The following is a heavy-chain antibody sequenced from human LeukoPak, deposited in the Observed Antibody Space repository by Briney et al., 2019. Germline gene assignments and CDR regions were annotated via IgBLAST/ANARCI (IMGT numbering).Heavy chain of an antibody. CDR2: ISGSGGST. V-gene: IGHV3-23*01. Sequence: GGSLRLSCAASGFTFSSYAMSWVRQAPGEGLEWVSAISGSGGSTYYADCVKRRFAISRDNSKNTLYLQMNSLRAEDTAVYYCAKAPTGGSYLGDYWGQGTLVTVSS. CDR3: AKAPTGGSYLGDY. D-gene: IGHD1-26*01. CDR1: GFTFSSYA. J-gene: IGHJ4*02.